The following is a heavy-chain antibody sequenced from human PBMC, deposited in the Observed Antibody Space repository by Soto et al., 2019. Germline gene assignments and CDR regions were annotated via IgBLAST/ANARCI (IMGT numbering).Heavy chain of an antibody. CDR1: GVSTSNPY. CDR3: ARGGGSPYHDHEFDY. J-gene: IGHJ4*02. Sequence: QVQLQESGPGLVKPSETLSLTCSVSGVSTSNPYWTWIRKPPGQGPEWIGCIYYRGTTNYNASSNIRVTMSVDTPKNQLSLKLTSVTTEETAVYYCARGGGSPYHDHEFDYWGQGIMVTVPA. D-gene: IGHD2-2*01. V-gene: IGHV4-59*11. CDR2: IYYRGTT.